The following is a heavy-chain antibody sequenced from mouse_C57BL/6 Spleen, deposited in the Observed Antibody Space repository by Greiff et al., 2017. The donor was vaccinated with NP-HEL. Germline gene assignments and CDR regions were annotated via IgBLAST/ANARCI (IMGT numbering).Heavy chain of an antibody. Sequence: VQLQQPGAELVKPGASVKMSCKASGYTFTSYWITWVKQRPGQGLEWIGDIYPGSGSTNYNEKFKSKATLTVDTSSSTAYMQLSSLTSEDSAVYYCARNVLEGDYFDYWGQGTTLTVSS. CDR1: GYTFTSYW. V-gene: IGHV1-55*01. J-gene: IGHJ2*01. D-gene: IGHD3-3*01. CDR2: IYPGSGST. CDR3: ARNVLEGDYFDY.